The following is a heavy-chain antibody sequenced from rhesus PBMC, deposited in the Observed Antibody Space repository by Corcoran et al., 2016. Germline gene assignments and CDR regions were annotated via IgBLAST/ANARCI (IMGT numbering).Heavy chain of an antibody. CDR3: ATNTFTYNSLDV. J-gene: IGHJ5-2*02. CDR2: IGGSSGST. Sequence: QVQLQESGPGVVTPSETLSLTCAVSGGSISGYYLSSWLSQPPGKGLGWIGYIGGSSGSTNYNPSLKNRVTISKDTSKNQFSLKLSSVTAADTAVYYCATNTFTYNSLDVWGRGVLVTVSS. V-gene: IGHV4-165*01. CDR1: GGSISGYY. D-gene: IGHD4-23*01.